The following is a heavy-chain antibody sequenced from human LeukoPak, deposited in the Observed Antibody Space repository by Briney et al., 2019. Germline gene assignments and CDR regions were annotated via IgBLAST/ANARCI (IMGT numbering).Heavy chain of an antibody. D-gene: IGHD6-13*01. Sequence: PSETLSLTCTVSGGSISSYYWNWIRQPPGKGLEWIAYIDYSGTTNYNPSLKSRVTISVDTSKNQFSLKLTSVTAADTAVYYCARERRYTSRPDGIDIWGQGTMVTVSA. CDR1: GGSISSYY. V-gene: IGHV4-59*01. CDR2: IDYSGTT. CDR3: ARERRYTSRPDGIDI. J-gene: IGHJ3*02.